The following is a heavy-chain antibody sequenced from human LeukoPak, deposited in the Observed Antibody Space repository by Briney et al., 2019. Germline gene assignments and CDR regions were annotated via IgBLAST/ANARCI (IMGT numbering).Heavy chain of an antibody. J-gene: IGHJ1*01. CDR2: IYYSGRT. CDR3: ARRRYYDGSGYLE. V-gene: IGHV4-39*01. D-gene: IGHD3-22*01. CDR1: GDSVSRSDSY. Sequence: NSSETLSLTCSVSGDSVSRSDSYWDWIRQPPGKGLEWIGTIYYSGRTYYSPSLKSRVTMCVDPSNNQFSLNLRSVTAADTAVYYCARRRYYDGSGYLEWGQGTLLSVSS.